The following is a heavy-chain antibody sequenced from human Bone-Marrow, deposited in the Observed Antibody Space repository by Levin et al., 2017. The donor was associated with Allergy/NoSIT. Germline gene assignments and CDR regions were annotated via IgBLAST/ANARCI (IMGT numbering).Heavy chain of an antibody. CDR2: IKTNGDST. J-gene: IGHJ6*02. V-gene: IGHV3-64*01. CDR3: VRDFYGMDV. CDR1: GFIFSNDY. Sequence: SCTGSGFIFSNDYMHWVRQAPGKGLEYVSGIKTNGDSTYYANSVKGRFTISRDDSKNTVYLQMGSLTTEDMAVYYCVRDFYGMDVWGQGTTVTVSS.